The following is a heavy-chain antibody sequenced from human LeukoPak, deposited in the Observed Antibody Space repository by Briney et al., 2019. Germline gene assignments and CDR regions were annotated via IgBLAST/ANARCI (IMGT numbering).Heavy chain of an antibody. J-gene: IGHJ4*02. CDR3: ARWGSIASGGGASDY. CDR2: IYYSGST. D-gene: IGHD6-13*01. Sequence: SETLSLTCTVSGGSISSSTYYWGWIRQPPGKGLEWIGNIYYSGSTYYNPSLKSRVTISVDASKSQFSLKLNSVTAADTAVYCCARWGSIASGGGASDYWGQGSLVTVSS. V-gene: IGHV4-39*01. CDR1: GGSISSSTYY.